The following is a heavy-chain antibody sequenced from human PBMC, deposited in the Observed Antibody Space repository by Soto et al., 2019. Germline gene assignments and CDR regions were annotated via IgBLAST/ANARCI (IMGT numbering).Heavy chain of an antibody. CDR2: IKKDGSTQ. J-gene: IGHJ4*02. CDR1: GFIFSDCW. Sequence: EVQLVESGGGLVQPGGSLRLSCAASGFIFSDCWMGWVRQAPGKGLEWMANIKKDGSTQYYVGSVRGRFTISRDNAKNLLYLQMNYLRVEDTAVYYCARHGDYVFDYWGQGTLVTASS. CDR3: ARHGDYVFDY. V-gene: IGHV3-7*02. D-gene: IGHD4-17*01.